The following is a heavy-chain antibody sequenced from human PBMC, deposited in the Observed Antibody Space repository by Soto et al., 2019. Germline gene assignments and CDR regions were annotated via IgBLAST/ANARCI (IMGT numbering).Heavy chain of an antibody. CDR1: GGSISSYY. J-gene: IGHJ4*02. V-gene: IGHV4-59*06. Sequence: SETLSLTCTVSGGSISSYYWSWIRQHPGKGLEWIGYIYYSGSTYYNPSLKRRVTISVDTSKNQFSLKLSSVTAADTAVYYCARSRLEQYFFDYWGQGTLVTVSS. CDR3: ARSRLEQYFFDY. CDR2: IYYSGST.